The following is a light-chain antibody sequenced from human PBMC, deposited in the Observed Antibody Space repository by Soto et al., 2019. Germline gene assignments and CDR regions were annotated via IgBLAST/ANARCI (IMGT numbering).Light chain of an antibody. J-gene: IGKJ1*01. CDR2: GAS. Sequence: EIVLTQSPGTLSLSPGERATVSCRASQSVNSAYLAWYQQKPGQAPRLLISGASTRATGIPDRFSGSGSETDFTLSITRLEPEDFGVYYCQQYGSSPRTFGQGTKVEVK. V-gene: IGKV3-20*01. CDR3: QQYGSSPRT. CDR1: QSVNSAY.